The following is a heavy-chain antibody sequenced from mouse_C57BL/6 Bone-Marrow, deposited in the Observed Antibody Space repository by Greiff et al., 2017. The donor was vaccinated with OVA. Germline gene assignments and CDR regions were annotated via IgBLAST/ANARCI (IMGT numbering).Heavy chain of an antibody. D-gene: IGHD1-1*01. Sequence: EVKLMESGGGLVKPGGSLKLSCAASGFTFSSYAMSWVRQTPEKRLEWVATISDGGSYTYYPDNVKGRFTISRDNAKNNLYLQMSHLKSEDTAMYYCARGSYGSSYGEAMDYWGQGTSVTVSS. V-gene: IGHV5-4*03. CDR1: GFTFSSYA. J-gene: IGHJ4*01. CDR3: ARGSYGSSYGEAMDY. CDR2: ISDGGSYT.